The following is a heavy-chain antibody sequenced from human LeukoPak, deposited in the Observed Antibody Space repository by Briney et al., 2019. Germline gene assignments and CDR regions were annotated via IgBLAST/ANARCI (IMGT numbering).Heavy chain of an antibody. CDR2: INPTGGST. V-gene: IGHV1-46*01. CDR3: ARVGGSLFDY. Sequence: GASVKVSCKASGYTFPSYFMHWVRQAPGQGLEWMGIINPTGGSTSYAQKFQGRVTMTRDTSTGTVYMELSSLRSEDTAVYYCARVGGSLFDYWGQGTLVTVSS. D-gene: IGHD1-26*01. J-gene: IGHJ4*02. CDR1: GYTFPSYF.